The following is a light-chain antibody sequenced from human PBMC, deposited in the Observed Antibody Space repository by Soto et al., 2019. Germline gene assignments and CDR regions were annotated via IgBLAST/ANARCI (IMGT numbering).Light chain of an antibody. V-gene: IGKV4-1*01. CDR2: WAS. Sequence: DIVMTQSPDSLAVSLGERATINCKSSQSVLYSSNNKNYLAWYQQKPGQPPKLIIYWASTRESGVPDRFSGSGSGTDFTLTISSLQAEDVEVYYCQEYYSTPLNFGGGTKVDIK. CDR3: QEYYSTPLN. CDR1: QSVLYSSNNKNY. J-gene: IGKJ4*01.